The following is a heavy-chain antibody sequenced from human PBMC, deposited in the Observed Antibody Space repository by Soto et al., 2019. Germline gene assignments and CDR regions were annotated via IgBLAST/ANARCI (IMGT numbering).Heavy chain of an antibody. D-gene: IGHD4-17*01. V-gene: IGHV1-8*01. CDR3: ARETVTKCFQH. CDR1: GYTFTSYD. Sequence: QVQLVQSGAEVKKPGASVKVSCKASGYTFTSYDINWVRQATGQGLEWMGWMNPNSGNTVYAQKFQGRVTMTRNTSISTAYMELRSLTSVDTAVYYCARETVTKCFQHWGQGTLVTVSS. CDR2: MNPNSGNT. J-gene: IGHJ1*01.